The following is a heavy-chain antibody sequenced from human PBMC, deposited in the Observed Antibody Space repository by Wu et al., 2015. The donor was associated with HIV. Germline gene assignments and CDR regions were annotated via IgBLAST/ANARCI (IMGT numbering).Heavy chain of an antibody. CDR1: GGTFSSYT. J-gene: IGHJ5*02. D-gene: IGHD3-10*01. CDR3: ARGPVRGVIWFDP. CDR2: IIPIFGTT. V-gene: IGHV1-69*05. Sequence: QVQLIQSGAEVKNPGSSVKVSCKISGGTFSSYTINWVRQAPGQGLEWMGGIIPIFGTTNYAQNFQGRLTITTDESTTTAYMELSSLRSEDTAVYYCARGPVRGVIWFDPWGQGTLVTVSS.